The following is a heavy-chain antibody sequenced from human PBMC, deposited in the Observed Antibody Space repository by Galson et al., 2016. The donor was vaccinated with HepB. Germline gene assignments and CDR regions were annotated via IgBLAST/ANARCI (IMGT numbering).Heavy chain of an antibody. V-gene: IGHV3-23*01. CDR3: AKDTACTSTSCPGFFDY. D-gene: IGHD2-2*01. CDR1: GFTFSSYA. J-gene: IGHJ4*02. CDR2: ISASGGYI. Sequence: SVRLSCAASGFTFSSYAMSWVRKAPGKGLEWVSFISASGGYIRYADSVKGRFTIARDTSKNTLFLQMNSLRPEETSVYFCAKDTACTSTSCPGFFDYWGQGTLVTVSS.